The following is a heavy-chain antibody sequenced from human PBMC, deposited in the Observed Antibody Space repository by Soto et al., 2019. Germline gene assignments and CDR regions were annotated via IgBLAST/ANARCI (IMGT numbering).Heavy chain of an antibody. V-gene: IGHV1-8*01. Sequence: ASVKVSCKASGYTFTSYDINWVRQTPGQGLEWMGWMNPNSGNTGYAQKFQGRVTMTRNTSISTAYMELSSLRSEDTAVYYCARRRTYYDFWSGSNWFDPWGQGTLVTVSS. D-gene: IGHD3-3*01. CDR3: ARRRTYYDFWSGSNWFDP. CDR1: GYTFTSYD. CDR2: MNPNSGNT. J-gene: IGHJ5*02.